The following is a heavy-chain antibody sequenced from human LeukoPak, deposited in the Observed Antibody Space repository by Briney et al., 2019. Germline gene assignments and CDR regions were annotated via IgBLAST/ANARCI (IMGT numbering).Heavy chain of an antibody. J-gene: IGHJ4*02. CDR1: GGTFSSYA. CDR2: IIPIFGTA. V-gene: IGHV1-69*13. Sequence: SVKVSCKASGGTFSSYAISWVRQAPGQGLEWMGGIIPIFGTANYAQKFQGRVTITADESTSTAHMELSSLRSEDTAIYYCASRLYCSNTRCRNFPFAYWGQGTLVTASS. D-gene: IGHD2-2*01. CDR3: ASRLYCSNTRCRNFPFAY.